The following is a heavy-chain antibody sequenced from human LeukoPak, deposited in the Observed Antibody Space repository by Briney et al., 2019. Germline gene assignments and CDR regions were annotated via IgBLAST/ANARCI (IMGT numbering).Heavy chain of an antibody. CDR3: TKYDTSVNFDY. CDR2: IKSKTDGGTT. CDR1: GFTFTNAW. D-gene: IGHD3-22*01. Sequence: GESLRLSCVASGFTFTNAWMSWVRQAPGKGLEWVGHIKSKTDGGTTDYAAPVKGRFIISRDDSKHTLYLQMNSLKTDDTAVYYCTKYDTSVNFDYWGQGTLVTVSS. J-gene: IGHJ4*02. V-gene: IGHV3-15*01.